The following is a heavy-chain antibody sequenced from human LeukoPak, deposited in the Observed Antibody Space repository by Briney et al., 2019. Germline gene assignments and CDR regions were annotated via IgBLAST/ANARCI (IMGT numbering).Heavy chain of an antibody. J-gene: IGHJ5*02. D-gene: IGHD6-19*01. CDR2: ISASSSTI. Sequence: GGSLRLSCAASGFTFSTYNMNWVRQAPGRGLEWVSYISASSSTIYYAASVKGRFIISRDNAKNSLYLQMDSLRAEDTAVYYCARDVAVAGTAGTNWLDPWGQGTLVTVSS. CDR3: ARDVAVAGTAGTNWLDP. CDR1: GFTFSTYN. V-gene: IGHV3-48*01.